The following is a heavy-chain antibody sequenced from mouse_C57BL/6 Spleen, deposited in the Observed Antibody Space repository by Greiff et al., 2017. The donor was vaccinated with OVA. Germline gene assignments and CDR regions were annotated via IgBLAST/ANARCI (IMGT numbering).Heavy chain of an antibody. CDR3: ARSPIYYDYLDY. CDR1: GFTFSDYG. J-gene: IGHJ2*01. D-gene: IGHD2-4*01. Sequence: EVMLVESGGGLVKPGGSLKLSCAASGFTFSDYGMHWVRQAPEKGLEWVAYISSGSSTIYYADTVKGRFTISRDNAKNTLFLQMTRLRSEDTAMYYWARSPIYYDYLDYWGQGTTLTVSS. CDR2: ISSGSSTI. V-gene: IGHV5-17*01.